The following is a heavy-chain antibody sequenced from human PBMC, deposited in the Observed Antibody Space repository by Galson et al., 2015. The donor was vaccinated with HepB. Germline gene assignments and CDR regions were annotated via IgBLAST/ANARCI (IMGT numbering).Heavy chain of an antibody. J-gene: IGHJ4*02. D-gene: IGHD3-22*01. CDR3: AKDALWGYYDSSDYDTLMGYSLLDY. CDR2: ITGSGGST. Sequence: SLRLSCAASGVTFRNYAMSWVRQAPGKGLEWVSAITGSGGSTFCADSVKGRFTISRDSSTNTLYLQMNSLRAEDTAIYYCAKDALWGYYDSSDYDTLMGYSLLDYWGQGTLVTVSS. V-gene: IGHV3-23*01. CDR1: GVTFRNYA.